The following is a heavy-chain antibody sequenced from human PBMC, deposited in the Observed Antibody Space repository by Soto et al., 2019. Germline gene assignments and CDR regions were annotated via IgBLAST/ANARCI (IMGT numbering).Heavy chain of an antibody. V-gene: IGHV3-43D*04. Sequence: GALKLSCGCSGFTFEDYAMDLGRQAPGEGLGGVGRISWEGGRKYFADAVTGRFTISRDNSKNSLYLQMNSLRAEATDLYYCAKYTRQTLGYGLDVWGQGTPVTVSS. CDR3: AKYTRQTLGYGLDV. J-gene: IGHJ6*02. CDR1: GFTFEDYA. CDR2: ISWEGGRK.